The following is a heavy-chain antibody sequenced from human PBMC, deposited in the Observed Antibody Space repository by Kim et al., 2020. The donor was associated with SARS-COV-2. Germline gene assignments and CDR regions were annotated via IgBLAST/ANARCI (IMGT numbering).Heavy chain of an antibody. Sequence: SETLSLTCAVYGGSFSGYYWSWIRQPPGKGLEWIGEINHSGSTNYNPSLKSRVTISVHTSKNQFSLKLSSVTAADTAVYYCARGVTVTGGMDRFDPWAPG. D-gene: IGHD2-15*01. CDR2: INHSGST. J-gene: IGHJ5*02. CDR1: GGSFSGYY. V-gene: IGHV4-34*01. CDR3: ARGVTVTGGMDRFDP.